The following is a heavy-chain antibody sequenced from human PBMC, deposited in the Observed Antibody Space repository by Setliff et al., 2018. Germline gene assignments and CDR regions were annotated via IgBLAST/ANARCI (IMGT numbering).Heavy chain of an antibody. V-gene: IGHV1-69*13. CDR3: VREGVDSRSSTDYRYYMDV. CDR2: IIPIFGSA. J-gene: IGHJ6*03. CDR1: GGTFSSYG. Sequence: SVKVSCKASGGTFSSYGISWVRQAPGQGLEWMGGIIPIFGSANYARKFQGRVTVTADESTSTAYMQLSSLRSDDTAVYYCVREGVDSRSSTDYRYYMDVWGKGTKVTVS. D-gene: IGHD3-22*01.